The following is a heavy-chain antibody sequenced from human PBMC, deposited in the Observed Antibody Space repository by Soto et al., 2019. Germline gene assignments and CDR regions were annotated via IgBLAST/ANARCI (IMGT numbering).Heavy chain of an antibody. CDR1: GFTFSSYA. Sequence: EVQLLESGGGLVQPGGSLRLSCAASGFTFSSYAMRWVRQAPGKGLEWVSAISGSGGSTYYADSVKGRFTISRDNSKNTLYLQMNRLRAEDTAVYYCARRGSGSYCNDWCQGTLVTVSS. D-gene: IGHD1-26*01. J-gene: IGHJ4*02. CDR3: ARRGSGSYCND. V-gene: IGHV3-23*01. CDR2: ISGSGGST.